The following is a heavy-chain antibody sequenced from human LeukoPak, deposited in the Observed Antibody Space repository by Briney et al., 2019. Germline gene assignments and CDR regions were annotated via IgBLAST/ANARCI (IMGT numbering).Heavy chain of an antibody. CDR2: IKQDGSEK. Sequence: GGSLRLSCAASGFTFSSYWMSWVRQAPGKGLEWVANIKQDGSEKYYADSVKGRFTISRDNSKSTLYLQMNSLRAEDTAVYYCSGYNWFDPWGQGTLVTVSS. J-gene: IGHJ5*02. D-gene: IGHD3-22*01. CDR1: GFTFSSYW. CDR3: SGYNWFDP. V-gene: IGHV3-7*01.